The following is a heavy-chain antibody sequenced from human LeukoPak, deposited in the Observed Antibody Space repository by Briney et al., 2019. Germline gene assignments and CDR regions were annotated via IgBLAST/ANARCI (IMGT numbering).Heavy chain of an antibody. CDR3: ARDGAESGYYYGSGSYYNEGT. Sequence: SETLSLTCTVSGGSISSGSYYWGWIRQPAGKGVEWVARIYTSGSTNYNPSLKSRFTISVDTTKNQFSLKLSSVTAADTAVYYCARDGAESGYYYGSGSYYNEGTWGQGTLVTVSS. J-gene: IGHJ4*02. V-gene: IGHV4-61*02. D-gene: IGHD3-10*01. CDR2: IYTSGST. CDR1: GGSISSGSYY.